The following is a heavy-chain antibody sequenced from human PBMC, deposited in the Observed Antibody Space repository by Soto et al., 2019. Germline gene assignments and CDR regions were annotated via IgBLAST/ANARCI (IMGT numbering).Heavy chain of an antibody. CDR1: GGSISSGNYF. Sequence: TLSLTCAVSGGSISSGNYFWSWIREPPGKGLEWIGYIYQSGSTYYNPSLKSRVTISVDRSKNQFSLKLSSVTAADTAVYYCARGVGIFNYYYGMDVWGQGTTVTVSS. CDR3: ARGVGIFNYYYGMDV. CDR2: IYQSGST. J-gene: IGHJ6*02. D-gene: IGHD2-15*01. V-gene: IGHV4-30-2*01.